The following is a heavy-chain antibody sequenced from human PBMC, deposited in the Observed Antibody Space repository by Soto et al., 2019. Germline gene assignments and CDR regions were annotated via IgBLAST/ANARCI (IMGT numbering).Heavy chain of an antibody. J-gene: IGHJ4*02. D-gene: IGHD2-15*01. V-gene: IGHV3-72*01. CDR3: ATRLGFCTGGSCPPLGL. Sequence: EVQLVESGGNLVQPGGSLGLSCVASGFTLSDQYVDWVRQAPGKGLEWVGRIRNKANSYTTEYAASVRGRFTISRDDSKNSLYLQMHSLKTEDTAVYYCATRLGFCTGGSCPPLGLWGQGTLVTVSS. CDR1: GFTLSDQY. CDR2: IRNKANSYTT.